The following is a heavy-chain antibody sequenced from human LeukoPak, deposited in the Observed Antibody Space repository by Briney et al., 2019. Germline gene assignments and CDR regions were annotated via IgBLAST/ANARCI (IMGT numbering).Heavy chain of an antibody. V-gene: IGHV1-8*01. CDR2: MNPNSGNT. J-gene: IGHJ5*02. Sequence: ASVKVSCKASGYTFTSYDINWVRQATGQGLEWMGWMNPNSGNTGYAQKFQGRVTMTRNTSISTAYMELSSLRSEDTAVYYCARDNYGSGSYYSWFDPWGQGTLVTVSS. CDR3: ARDNYGSGSYYSWFDP. D-gene: IGHD3-10*01. CDR1: GYTFTSYD.